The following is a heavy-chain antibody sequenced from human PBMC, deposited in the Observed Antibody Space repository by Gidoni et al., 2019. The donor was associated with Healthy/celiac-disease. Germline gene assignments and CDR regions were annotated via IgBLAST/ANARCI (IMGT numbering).Heavy chain of an antibody. J-gene: IGHJ4*02. V-gene: IGHV4-39*01. CDR3: ARHEGTAAGTFFRDFDY. CDR1: GGSISSSTYY. Sequence: QLQLQESGPGLVTPSETLSLTCTVSGGSISSSTYYWGWIRQPPGKGLEWIGSIYYSGSTYYNPSLKSRVTISVDTSKNKFSLKLSSVTAADTAVYYCARHEGTAAGTFFRDFDYWGQGTLVTVSS. CDR2: IYYSGST. D-gene: IGHD6-13*01.